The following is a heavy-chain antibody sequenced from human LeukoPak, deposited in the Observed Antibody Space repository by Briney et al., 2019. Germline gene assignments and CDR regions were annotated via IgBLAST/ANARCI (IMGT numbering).Heavy chain of an antibody. Sequence: SETPSLTCAVSGGSFSGFYWSWIRQFPGQGLEWIGGINHSGYTNYHPSLKSRVVISVDTSKKQFSLKLNSVTAADTAVYYCARGKGTVTFWAQGTVVSVSS. D-gene: IGHD4-11*01. V-gene: IGHV4-34*01. CDR1: GGSFSGFY. J-gene: IGHJ4*02. CDR3: ARGKGTVTF. CDR2: INHSGYT.